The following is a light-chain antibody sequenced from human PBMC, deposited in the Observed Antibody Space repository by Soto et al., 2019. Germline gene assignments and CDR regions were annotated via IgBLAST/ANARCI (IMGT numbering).Light chain of an antibody. V-gene: IGKV3-20*01. Sequence: EIVLTQSPGALSLSPGERATLSCGASQSVSSSYLAWYQQKPGQAPRLLIYVASTRATGIPDSFSGSGSGTDFTLTISRLEPEDFAVYYCQQYGSSPPTFGQGTKVEIK. CDR2: VAS. J-gene: IGKJ1*01. CDR1: QSVSSSY. CDR3: QQYGSSPPT.